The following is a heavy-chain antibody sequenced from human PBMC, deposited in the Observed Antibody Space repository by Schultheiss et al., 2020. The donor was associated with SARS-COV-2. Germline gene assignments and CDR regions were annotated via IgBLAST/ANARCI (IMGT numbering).Heavy chain of an antibody. J-gene: IGHJ4*02. CDR2: IWYDGRNK. Sequence: GSLRLSCAASGFTFSNYGMHWVRQAPGKGLEWVALIWYDGRNKYYADSVKGRFTISRDNSKNTLYLQMNSLRAEDTAVYYCARGPCASCSQWYYFDYWGQGTLATVSS. D-gene: IGHD2-15*01. CDR3: ARGPCASCSQWYYFDY. V-gene: IGHV3-33*08. CDR1: GFTFSNYG.